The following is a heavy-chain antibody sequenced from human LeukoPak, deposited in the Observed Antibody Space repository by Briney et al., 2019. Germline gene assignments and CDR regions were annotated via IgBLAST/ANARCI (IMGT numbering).Heavy chain of an antibody. D-gene: IGHD3-10*01. CDR3: ARARIRGMYDAFDI. CDR1: GASIRSYQ. CDR2: IYYSGST. J-gene: IGHJ3*02. Sequence: SETLSLTCTVSGASIRSYQWSWIRQPPGKGLEWIGNIYYSGSTNYNPSLKSRVTISVDTSKNQFSLKLSPVTAADTAVYYCARARIRGMYDAFDIWGQGTMVTVSS. V-gene: IGHV4-59*01.